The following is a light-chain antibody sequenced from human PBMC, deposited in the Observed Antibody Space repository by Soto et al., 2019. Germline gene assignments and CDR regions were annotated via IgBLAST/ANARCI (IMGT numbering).Light chain of an antibody. CDR1: QGISSY. J-gene: IGKJ1*01. CDR2: AAS. Sequence: DIQLTQSPSFLSASVGDRVTITCRASQGISSYLAWYQQKPGKAPKLLIYAASTLQSGVPSRFSGSGSGTEFTLTTSSLQPEYFATYYCQQLNSYPPTFAQVTKVVIK. CDR3: QQLNSYPPT. V-gene: IGKV1-9*01.